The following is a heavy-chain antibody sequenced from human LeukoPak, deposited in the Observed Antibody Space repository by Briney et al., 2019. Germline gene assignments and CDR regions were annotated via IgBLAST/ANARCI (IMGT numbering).Heavy chain of an antibody. CDR2: ISGSGGST. V-gene: IGHV3-23*01. Sequence: PGGSLRLSCAASGFTFSDYYMSWIRQAPGKGLEWVSAISGSGGSTYYADSVKGRFTISRDNSKNTLYLQMNSLRAEDTAVYYCAKAYYGDYGNWFDPWGQGTLVTVSS. CDR1: GFTFSDYY. J-gene: IGHJ5*02. D-gene: IGHD4-17*01. CDR3: AKAYYGDYGNWFDP.